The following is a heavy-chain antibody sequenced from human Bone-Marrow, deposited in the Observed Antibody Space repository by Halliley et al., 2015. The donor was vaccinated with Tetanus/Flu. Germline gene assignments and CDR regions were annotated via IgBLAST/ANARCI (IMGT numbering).Heavy chain of an antibody. D-gene: IGHD5-12*01. Sequence: LGGVSIIYGGDSTYYADSVMGRFTISRDISKNTLYLQTNSLRAEDTAVYYCARVQVAPYWYFDLWGRGTLVIVSS. CDR3: ARVQVAPYWYFDL. J-gene: IGHJ2*01. CDR2: IYGGDST. V-gene: IGHV3-53*01.